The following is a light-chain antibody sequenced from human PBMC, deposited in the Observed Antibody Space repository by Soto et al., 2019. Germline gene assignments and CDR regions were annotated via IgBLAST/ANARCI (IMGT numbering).Light chain of an antibody. Sequence: EIVMTQSPATVSVSPGERATLSCRASQSVTSTLAWYQQKPGQTPRLLIYGASSRATGIPDRFSGSGSGTDFTLTISRLEPEDFAVYYCQQYGSSPPLTFGGGTKVDIK. J-gene: IGKJ4*01. CDR2: GAS. V-gene: IGKV3-20*01. CDR3: QQYGSSPPLT. CDR1: QSVTST.